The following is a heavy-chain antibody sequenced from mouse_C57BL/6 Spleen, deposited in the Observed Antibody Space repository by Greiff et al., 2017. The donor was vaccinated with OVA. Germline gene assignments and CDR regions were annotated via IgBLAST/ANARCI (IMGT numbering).Heavy chain of an antibody. D-gene: IGHD2-5*01. CDR1: GFTFSDYG. J-gene: IGHJ2*01. CDR3: ARPGYSNYGRYLDY. Sequence: EVKLQESGGGLVKPGGSLKLSCAASGFTFSDYGMHWVRQAPEKGLEWVAYISSGSSTIYYADTVKGRFTISRDNAKNTLFLQMTSLRSEDTAMYYGARPGYSNYGRYLDYWGQGTTLTVSS. CDR2: ISSGSSTI. V-gene: IGHV5-17*01.